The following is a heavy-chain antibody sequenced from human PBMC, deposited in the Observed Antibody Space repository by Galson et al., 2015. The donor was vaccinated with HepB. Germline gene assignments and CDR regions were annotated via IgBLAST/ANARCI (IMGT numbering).Heavy chain of an antibody. CDR2: ISDGNTYI. Sequence: SLRLSCAASGFNFKIYGMNWVRQAPGKGLKWVASISDGNTYIFYADSVKGRFTISRDDAKNSVFLLMNTLGVEDTALYYCARDLKSGNSSQIDFWGQGTLVTVFS. CDR3: ARDLKSGNSSQIDF. J-gene: IGHJ4*02. CDR1: GFNFKIYG. D-gene: IGHD6-6*01. V-gene: IGHV3-21*01.